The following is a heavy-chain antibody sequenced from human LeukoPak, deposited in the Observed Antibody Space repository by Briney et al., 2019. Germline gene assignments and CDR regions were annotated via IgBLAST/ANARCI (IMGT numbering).Heavy chain of an antibody. D-gene: IGHD3-10*01. J-gene: IGHJ4*02. CDR1: GFTVSNNY. CDR2: IYSGGST. Sequence: GGSLRLSCAASGFTVSNNYINWVRQAPGKGLEWVSVIYSGGSTYYADSVKGRFTISRDNSKNTLYLQMNSLRAEDTAVYYCAKDLRMVRSSFDYWGQGTLVTVSS. CDR3: AKDLRMVRSSFDY. V-gene: IGHV3-66*02.